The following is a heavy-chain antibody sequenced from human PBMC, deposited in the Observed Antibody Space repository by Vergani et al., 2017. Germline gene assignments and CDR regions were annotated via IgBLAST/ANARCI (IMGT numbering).Heavy chain of an antibody. CDR3: ARGPTGYSRDWSTYFFYMDV. CDR1: GDAISRDTYS. CDR2: VYYSGTT. D-gene: IGHD3/OR15-3a*01. V-gene: IGHV4-30-2*01. Sequence: QLQLQESDSRLVNPSQTLSLTCTLSGDAISRDTYSWNWVRQPPGKPLEWIGSVYYSGTTYYNPSLGGRVTMSIDKSKNYFSLTLTSVTAADSAFYFCARGPTGYSRDWSTYFFYMDVWGKGTTVTVSS. J-gene: IGHJ6*03.